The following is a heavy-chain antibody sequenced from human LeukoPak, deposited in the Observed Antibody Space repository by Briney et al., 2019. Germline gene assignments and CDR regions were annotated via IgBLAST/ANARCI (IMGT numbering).Heavy chain of an antibody. Sequence: PGGSLRLSCAASGFTFSSYGMHWVRQAPGKGLEWVAFIRYDGSNKYYADSVKGRFTISRDNSKNTLYLQMNSLRAEDTAVYYCAKNGEDSYGYVGLFDYWGQGTLVTVSS. CDR1: GFTFSSYG. CDR2: IRYDGSNK. J-gene: IGHJ4*02. D-gene: IGHD5-18*01. CDR3: AKNGEDSYGYVGLFDY. V-gene: IGHV3-30*02.